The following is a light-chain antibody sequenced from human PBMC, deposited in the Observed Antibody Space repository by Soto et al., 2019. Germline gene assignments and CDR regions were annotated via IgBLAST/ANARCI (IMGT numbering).Light chain of an antibody. V-gene: IGKV1-5*01. Sequence: DIQMTQSPATLSASVGDRVTITCRASQRVDRWLAWYQQKPGKAPKLLISDASTLESGVPSRFSGSGSVTEFTLASASLQPDDFATYYCQQYKDYTYTFGQGTRVENK. CDR3: QQYKDYTYT. J-gene: IGKJ1*01. CDR2: DAS. CDR1: QRVDRW.